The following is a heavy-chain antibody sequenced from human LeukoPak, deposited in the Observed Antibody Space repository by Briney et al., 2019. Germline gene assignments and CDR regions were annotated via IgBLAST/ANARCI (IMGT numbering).Heavy chain of an antibody. D-gene: IGHD6-19*01. Sequence: GGSLRLSCVASGFTFEDCAMHWVRQAPGKGLEWVSGISWDSGNIGYADSVKGRFTISRDNVQNTLYLQMNSLRTDDTALYYCAKDMGEVAGSHWFDPWGQGTLVTVSS. CDR2: ISWDSGNI. CDR1: GFTFEDCA. V-gene: IGHV3-9*01. CDR3: AKDMGEVAGSHWFDP. J-gene: IGHJ5*02.